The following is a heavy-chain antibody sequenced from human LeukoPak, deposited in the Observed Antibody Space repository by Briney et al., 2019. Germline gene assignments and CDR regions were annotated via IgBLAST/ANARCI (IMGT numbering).Heavy chain of an antibody. CDR2: IYYSGST. Sequence: PSQTLSLTCTASGGSISSGSYYWSWIRQPAGKGLEWIGSIYYSGSTYYNPSLKSRVTISVDTSKNQFSLKLSSVTAADTAVYYCARQVGSEYSDYWGQGTLVTVSS. CDR1: GGSISSGSYY. CDR3: ARQVGSEYSDY. J-gene: IGHJ4*02. D-gene: IGHD2-21*01. V-gene: IGHV4-39*01.